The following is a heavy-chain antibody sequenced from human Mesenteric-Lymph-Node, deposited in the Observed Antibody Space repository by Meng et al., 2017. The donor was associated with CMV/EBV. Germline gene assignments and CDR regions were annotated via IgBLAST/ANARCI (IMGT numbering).Heavy chain of an antibody. CDR2: ISWDGGST. CDR1: GFTFDDYA. D-gene: IGHD1-7*01. Sequence: GESLKISCAASGFTFDDYAMHWVRQAPGKGLEWVSLISWDGGSTYYADSVKGRFTISRDNSKNSLYLQMNSLRAEDTALYYCAKAPSGGWNYFFYFDNWGQGTQVTVSS. V-gene: IGHV3-43D*03. CDR3: AKAPSGGWNYFFYFDN. J-gene: IGHJ4*02.